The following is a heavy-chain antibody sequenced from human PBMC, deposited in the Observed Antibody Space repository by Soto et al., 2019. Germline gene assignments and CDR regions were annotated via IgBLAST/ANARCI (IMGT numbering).Heavy chain of an antibody. CDR3: VRVRGGGTYHFDY. Sequence: SLRLSCAASGFTFSDHYMDWVRQAPGKGLEWVGRTRNKANRYTTEYAASVKGRFTISRDDPKNSLYLQMNSLKADDTAVYYCVRVRGGGTYHFDYWGQGTLVTVSS. D-gene: IGHD3-10*01. J-gene: IGHJ4*02. CDR1: GFTFSDHY. CDR2: TRNKANRYTT. V-gene: IGHV3-72*01.